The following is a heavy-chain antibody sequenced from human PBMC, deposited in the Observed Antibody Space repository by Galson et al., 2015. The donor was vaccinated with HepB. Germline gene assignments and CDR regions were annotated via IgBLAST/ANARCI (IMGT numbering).Heavy chain of an antibody. D-gene: IGHD6-19*01. CDR3: ARDAGPSGWHLGYFDY. CDR2: IIPVFGTT. J-gene: IGHJ4*02. Sequence: SVKVSCKASGGAFSSYVISWVRQAPGYGLEWMGGIIPVFGTTNYAQGLEDRITITADESTNTAYLELNSLRSEDTAVYYCARDAGPSGWHLGYFDYWGQGTLVTVSS. V-gene: IGHV1-69*13. CDR1: GGAFSSYV.